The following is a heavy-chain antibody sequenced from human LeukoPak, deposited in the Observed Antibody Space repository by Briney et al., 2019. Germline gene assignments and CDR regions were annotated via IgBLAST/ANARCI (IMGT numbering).Heavy chain of an antibody. CDR3: ARDRGAARLDY. CDR2: IWYDGSNK. Sequence: PGTSLRLSCAASGFPFSNYAMHWVRQAPGKGLVWVAIIWYDGSNKYYADSVKGRFTISRDNSKNTLYLQMNSLRGEDTAVYYCARDRGAARLDYWGQGTLVTVSS. CDR1: GFPFSNYA. J-gene: IGHJ4*02. D-gene: IGHD6-6*01. V-gene: IGHV3-33*08.